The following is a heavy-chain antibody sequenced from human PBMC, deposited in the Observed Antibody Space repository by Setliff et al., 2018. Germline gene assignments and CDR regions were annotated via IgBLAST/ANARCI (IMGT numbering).Heavy chain of an antibody. V-gene: IGHV2-70*04. CDR1: GFSVNTNGMR. CDR2: IDWDDEK. J-gene: IGHJ4*02. CDR3: ARISPDYSNYVFDY. Sequence: SGPTLVNPTQTLILTCTLSGFSVNTNGMRVNWIRQPPGKALEWLARIDWDDEKFHNTSLKTRLTISKDTSKNQVVLTMTNMDPVDTATYYCARISPDYSNYVFDYWGQGTLVTVSS. D-gene: IGHD4-4*01.